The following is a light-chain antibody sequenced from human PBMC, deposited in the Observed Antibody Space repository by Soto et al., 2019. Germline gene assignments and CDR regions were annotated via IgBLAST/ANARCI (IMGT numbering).Light chain of an antibody. V-gene: IGKV3-15*01. J-gene: IGKJ2*01. Sequence: EIVMTQSPATLSVSPGERATLSCRASQSVSSNLAWYQQKPGQAPRLLIYGASTRATGIPARFSGSGSGTEFTLTISSLQSEDFAVYYCQQYNKWPYTCGQGTKLDIK. CDR2: GAS. CDR1: QSVSSN. CDR3: QQYNKWPYT.